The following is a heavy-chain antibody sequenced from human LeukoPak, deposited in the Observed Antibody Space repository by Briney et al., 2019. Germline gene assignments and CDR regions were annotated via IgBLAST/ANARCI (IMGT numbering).Heavy chain of an antibody. D-gene: IGHD4-17*01. CDR1: GFTFSSYS. CDR2: ISSSSSYI. Sequence: GGSLRLSCAASGFTFSSYSMNWVRQAPGKGLEWVSSISSSSSYIYYADSVKGRFTISRDNAKNSLYLQMNSLRAEDTAVYYCARDTPPTPTVTPFDYWGQGTLVTVSS. V-gene: IGHV3-21*01. CDR3: ARDTPPTPTVTPFDY. J-gene: IGHJ4*02.